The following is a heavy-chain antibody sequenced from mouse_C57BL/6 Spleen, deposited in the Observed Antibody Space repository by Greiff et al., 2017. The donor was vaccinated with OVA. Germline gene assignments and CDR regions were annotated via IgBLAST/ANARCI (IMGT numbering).Heavy chain of an antibody. V-gene: IGHV1-18*01. CDR1: GYTFTDYN. J-gene: IGHJ2*01. CDR3: ARPAYDDRGYFDY. D-gene: IGHD2-12*01. Sequence: EVQLQQSGPELVKPGASVKIPCKASGYTFTDYNMDWVKQSHGKSLEWIGDINPNNGGTNYNQNFKGKATLTVDKSSSTAYMELRRLTSENTAVYYGARPAYDDRGYFDYWGQGTTLTVSS. CDR2: INPNNGGT.